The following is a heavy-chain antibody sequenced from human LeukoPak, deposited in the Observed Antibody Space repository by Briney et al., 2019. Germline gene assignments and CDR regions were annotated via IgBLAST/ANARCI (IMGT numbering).Heavy chain of an antibody. CDR1: GGTFSSYA. V-gene: IGHV1-69*04. J-gene: IGHJ6*02. Sequence: SVKVSCKASGGTFSSYAISWVRQAPGQGLEWMGRIIPILGIANYAQKFQGRVTITADKSTSTAYMELSSLRSEDTAAYYCARDDYYGSGSYYMDYYYYGMDVWGQGTTVTVSS. D-gene: IGHD3-10*01. CDR3: ARDDYYGSGSYYMDYYYYGMDV. CDR2: IIPILGIA.